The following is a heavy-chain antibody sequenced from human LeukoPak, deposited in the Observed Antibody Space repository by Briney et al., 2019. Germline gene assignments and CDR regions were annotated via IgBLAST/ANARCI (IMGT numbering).Heavy chain of an antibody. Sequence: GGSLRLSCEASGFSFSLYSMNWVRQAPGKGLEWVSGISWNSGSIGYADSVKGRFTISRDNAKNSLYLHMNSLRPEDTALYYCAKREGYYASGSYYSAWGQGTLVTVSS. J-gene: IGHJ5*02. CDR3: AKREGYYASGSYYSA. CDR1: GFSFSLYS. V-gene: IGHV3-9*01. D-gene: IGHD3-10*01. CDR2: ISWNSGSI.